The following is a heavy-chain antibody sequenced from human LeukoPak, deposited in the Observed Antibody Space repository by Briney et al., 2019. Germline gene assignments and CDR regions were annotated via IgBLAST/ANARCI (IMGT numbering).Heavy chain of an antibody. CDR2: IYHSGST. Sequence: SETLSLTCAVSGYSISSGYYWGWIRQPPGKGLEWIGSIYHSGSTYYNPSLKSRVTISVDTSKNQFSLKLSSVTAADTAVYYCARSNYDSSGYYSACFFDLWGRGTLVTVSS. CDR1: GYSISSGYY. J-gene: IGHJ2*01. CDR3: ARSNYDSSGYYSACFFDL. D-gene: IGHD3-22*01. V-gene: IGHV4-38-2*01.